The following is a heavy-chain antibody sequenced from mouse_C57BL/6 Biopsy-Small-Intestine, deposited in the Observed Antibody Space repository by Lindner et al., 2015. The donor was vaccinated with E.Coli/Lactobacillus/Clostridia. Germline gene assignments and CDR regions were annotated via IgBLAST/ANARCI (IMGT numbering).Heavy chain of an antibody. J-gene: IGHJ3*01. CDR3: ARDYGDYSYFFDF. Sequence: SVKVSCKASGYSFTSFGLTWVRQAPGQGLEWMGWISAYNGNTDYAQTFQGRVTMTTDTSTSTAYMELRNLRSDDTAFYYCARDYGDYSYFFDFWGQGTLVTV. D-gene: IGHD2-13*01. CDR1: GYSFTSFG. V-gene: IGHV1-20*01. CDR2: ISAYNGNT.